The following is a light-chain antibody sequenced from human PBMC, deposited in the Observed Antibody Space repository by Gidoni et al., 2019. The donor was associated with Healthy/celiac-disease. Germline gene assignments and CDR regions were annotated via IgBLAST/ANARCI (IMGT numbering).Light chain of an antibody. CDR2: GAS. V-gene: IGKV3-15*01. Sequence: EIVMTQSPATLSVSPGERATLSCTASQRISSNLAWYQQKPGQAPRLLIYGASTRATGIPARFSCSGSGTEFTLTISSLQSEDFAVYYCQQYDNWPPWTFGQGTKVEIK. J-gene: IGKJ1*01. CDR1: QRISSN. CDR3: QQYDNWPPWT.